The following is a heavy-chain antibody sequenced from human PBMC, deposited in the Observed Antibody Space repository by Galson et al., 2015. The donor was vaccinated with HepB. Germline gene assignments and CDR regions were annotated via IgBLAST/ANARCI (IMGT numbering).Heavy chain of an antibody. D-gene: IGHD3-22*01. CDR3: AREYSGYYQISYGMDV. J-gene: IGHJ6*02. CDR2: ISYDGSNK. Sequence: SLRLSCAASGFTFSSYAMHWVRQAPGKGLEWVAVISYDGSNKYYADSVKGRFTISRDNSKNTLYLQMSSLRAEDTAVYYCAREYSGYYQISYGMDVWGQGTTVTVSS. CDR1: GFTFSSYA. V-gene: IGHV3-30*04.